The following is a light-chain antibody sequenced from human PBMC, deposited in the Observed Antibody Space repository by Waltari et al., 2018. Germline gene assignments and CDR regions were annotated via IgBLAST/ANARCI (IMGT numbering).Light chain of an antibody. Sequence: DIQMTQSPSSLSASVGDGVTITCRASQRICIYLNWYQQKPWKAPKLLNYAASTLHSGVPSRFRGSGSGTEFTLTISNLQPEDFATYYCQKSSSTPPWTFGQGTKVEIK. CDR3: QKSSSTPPWT. V-gene: IGKV1-39*01. CDR1: QRICIY. J-gene: IGKJ1*01. CDR2: AAS.